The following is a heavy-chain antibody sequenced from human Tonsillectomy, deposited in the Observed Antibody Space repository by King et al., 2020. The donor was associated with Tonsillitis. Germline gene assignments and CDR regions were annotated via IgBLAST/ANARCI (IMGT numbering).Heavy chain of an antibody. V-gene: IGHV4-31*03. J-gene: IGHJ4*02. CDR2: IYFSGST. CDR1: GGSISSGGYY. D-gene: IGHD3-3*01. CDR3: ARHEWLLYLDY. Sequence: QLQESGPGLVKPSQTLSLTCTVSGGSISSGGYYWSWIRQLPGKGLEWIGYIYFSGSTYYNPSLKSRLTISVDTSKNQFSLRLSSVTAADTAVYYCARHEWLLYLDYWGQGALVSVSS.